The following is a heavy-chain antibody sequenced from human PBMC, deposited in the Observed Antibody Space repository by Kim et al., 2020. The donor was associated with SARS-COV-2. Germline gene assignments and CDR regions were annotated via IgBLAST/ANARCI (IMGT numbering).Heavy chain of an antibody. CDR2: INHSGST. Sequence: SETLSLTCAVYGGSFSGYYWSWIRQPPGKGLEWIGEINHSGSTNYNPSLKSRVTISVDTSKNQFSLKLSSVTAADTAVYYCARISRGGTGITMVRGPEFVDLWGRGTLVTVSS. J-gene: IGHJ2*01. CDR3: ARISRGGTGITMVRGPEFVDL. D-gene: IGHD3-10*01. CDR1: GGSFSGYY. V-gene: IGHV4-34*01.